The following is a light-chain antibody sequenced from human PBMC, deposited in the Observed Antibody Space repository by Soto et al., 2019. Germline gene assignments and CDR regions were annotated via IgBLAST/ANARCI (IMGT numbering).Light chain of an antibody. CDR3: VLYMGRGISV. J-gene: IGLJ2*01. Sequence: QAVVTQEPSFSVSPGGTVTLTCALSSGSVSTSSYPSWYQQTPGQAPRTLIYSTDTRSSGVPDRFSGSILGNKAALTITGAQADDESDYYCVLYMGRGISVFGGGTK. V-gene: IGLV8-61*01. CDR1: SGSVSTSSY. CDR2: STD.